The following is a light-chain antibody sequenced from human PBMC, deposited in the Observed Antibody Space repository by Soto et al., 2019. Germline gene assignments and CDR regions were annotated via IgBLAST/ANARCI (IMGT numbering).Light chain of an antibody. CDR1: QSVDNW. CDR3: QQYRSFPWA. J-gene: IGKJ1*01. Sequence: IQLTQSPSTLSASVGDGVTITCRASQSVDNWLAWYQQKPGRAPNLLIYDASNLETGIPSRFSGSGFGTEFTLTIGSLKPDDFATYYCQQYRSFPWAFGQGTKVEVK. CDR2: DAS. V-gene: IGKV1-5*01.